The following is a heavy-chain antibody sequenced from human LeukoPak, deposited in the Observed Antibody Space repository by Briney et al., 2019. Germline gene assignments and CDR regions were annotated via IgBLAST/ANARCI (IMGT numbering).Heavy chain of an antibody. V-gene: IGHV3-11*04. J-gene: IGHJ4*02. CDR2: ISSSGSAI. Sequence: GGSLRLSCAASGFAFSDYYMSWIRQAPGKGLEWVSYISSSGSAIYYADSVKGRFTISRDNAKNSLYLQMNSLRAEDTAVYYCARETGTTPFDYWGQGTLVTVSS. CDR3: ARETGTTPFDY. CDR1: GFAFSDYY. D-gene: IGHD1-7*01.